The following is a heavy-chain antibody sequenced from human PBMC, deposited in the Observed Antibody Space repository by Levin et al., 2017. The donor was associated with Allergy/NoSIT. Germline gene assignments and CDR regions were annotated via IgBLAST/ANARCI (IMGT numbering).Heavy chain of an antibody. CDR2: IYYSGST. J-gene: IGHJ4*02. CDR3: ARGTGHFDY. D-gene: IGHD3/OR15-3a*01. V-gene: IGHV4-59*08. CDR1: GDSMSRYY. Sequence: SETLSLTCTVSGDSMSRYYWSWIRQPPGKGLEWIGYIYYSGSTTYNPSLRSRVTISVDMSKNQFSLKVISVTAADTAVYYCARGTGHFDYWGQGTLVTVSS.